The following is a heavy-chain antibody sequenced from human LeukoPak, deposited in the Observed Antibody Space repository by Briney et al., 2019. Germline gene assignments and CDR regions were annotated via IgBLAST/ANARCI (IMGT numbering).Heavy chain of an antibody. J-gene: IGHJ4*02. D-gene: IGHD6-13*01. CDR1: GYSFANNW. CDR3: ARGRSPDY. CDR2: INPADSDT. V-gene: IGHV5-51*01. Sequence: GESLKISCQGSGYSFANNWIGWVRQMPGKGLEWMGIINPADSDTRYGPSFQGQVTISADKSISTAYLQWSSLKASDTAMYYCARGRSPDYWGQGTLVTVS.